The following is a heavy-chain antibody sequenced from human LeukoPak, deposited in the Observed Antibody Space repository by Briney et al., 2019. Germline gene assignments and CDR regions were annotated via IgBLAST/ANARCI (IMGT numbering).Heavy chain of an antibody. D-gene: IGHD6-6*01. CDR2: LSGSGGDT. CDR3: AKGAPSSSSIFDF. V-gene: IGHV3-23*01. Sequence: GGSLRLSCVASGFTFGHNAMAWVRQAPGKRLEWVSALSGSGGDTFYADSVKGRFTISRDNSKNTLYLQLSSLRPDDTAVYYCAKGAPSSSSIFDFWGPGTLVTVSS. J-gene: IGHJ4*02. CDR1: GFTFGHNA.